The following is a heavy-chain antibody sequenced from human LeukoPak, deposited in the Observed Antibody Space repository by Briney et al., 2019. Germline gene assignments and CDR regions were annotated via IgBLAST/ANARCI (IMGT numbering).Heavy chain of an antibody. V-gene: IGHV1-69*05. D-gene: IGHD4-17*01. J-gene: IGHJ6*03. CDR1: GGTFSSYA. CDR2: IIPIFGTA. CDR3: ARDYGDYYYYYYYMDV. Sequence: GASVKVSCKASGGTFSSYAISWVRQAPGQGLEWMGRIIPIFGTANYAQKFQGRVTITTDESTSTAYMELSSLRSEDTAVYYCARDYGDYYYYYYYMDVWGKGTTVTISS.